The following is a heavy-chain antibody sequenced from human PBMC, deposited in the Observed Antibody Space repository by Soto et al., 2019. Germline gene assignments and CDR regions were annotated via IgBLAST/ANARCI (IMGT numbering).Heavy chain of an antibody. V-gene: IGHV2-5*02. Sequence: QITLKESGPTLVKPTQTLTLTCTFSGFSLTTSGVGVGWIRQPPGKALEWLALIYWDDDKRYSPSLQSRLTLPRDTSKNQVVLTMTNMDPVDTATYYCAHSKVAGRKDHYFGYWGQGTLVTVSS. CDR2: IYWDDDK. J-gene: IGHJ4*02. CDR1: GFSLTTSGVG. CDR3: AHSKVAGRKDHYFGY. D-gene: IGHD6-19*01.